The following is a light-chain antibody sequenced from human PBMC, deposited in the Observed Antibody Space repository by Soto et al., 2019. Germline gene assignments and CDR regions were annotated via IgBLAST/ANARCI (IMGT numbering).Light chain of an antibody. J-gene: IGKJ3*01. CDR2: AAS. V-gene: IGKV3-20*01. CDR3: LQLGSSPGFT. CDR1: QSINNRY. Sequence: EIVLTQSPGTLSLSPGERATLSCRASQSINNRYLAWYQQKPGQAPRLLIYAASSRATGIPDRFSGSGSGTDFSLTISRLYSLAFAEYCCLQLGSSPGFTFGPGTNVDIK.